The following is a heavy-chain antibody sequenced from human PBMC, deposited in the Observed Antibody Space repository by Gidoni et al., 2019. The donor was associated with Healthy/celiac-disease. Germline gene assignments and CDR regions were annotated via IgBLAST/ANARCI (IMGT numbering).Heavy chain of an antibody. D-gene: IGHD6-19*01. J-gene: IGHJ5*02. Sequence: EVQLVESGGGLVKPGGSLRLSCAASGFTFSRYSMNWVRQAPGKGLEWVSSISSSSSYIYYADSVKGRFTISRDNSKNSLYLQMNSLRAEDTAVYYCARDELYSSTHGGFDPWGQGTLVTVSS. CDR1: GFTFSRYS. V-gene: IGHV3-21*01. CDR2: ISSSSSYI. CDR3: ARDELYSSTHGGFDP.